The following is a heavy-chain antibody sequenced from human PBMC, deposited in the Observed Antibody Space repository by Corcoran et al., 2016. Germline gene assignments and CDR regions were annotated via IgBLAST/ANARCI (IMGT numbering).Heavy chain of an antibody. J-gene: IGHJ5*02. CDR2: INHSGST. CDR1: GGSFSGYY. Sequence: QVQLQQWGAGLLKPSETLSLTCAVYGGSFSGYYWSWIRQPPGKGLEWIGEINHSGSTNYNPSLKSRVTISVDTSKNQFSLKLSSVTAADTAVYYWARHITNVGSGGGSWFDPWGQGTLVTVSS. D-gene: IGHD3-3*01. V-gene: IGHV4-34*01. CDR3: ARHITNVGSGGGSWFDP.